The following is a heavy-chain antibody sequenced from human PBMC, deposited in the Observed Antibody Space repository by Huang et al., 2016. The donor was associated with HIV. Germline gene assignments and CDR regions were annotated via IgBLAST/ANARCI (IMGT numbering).Heavy chain of an antibody. J-gene: IGHJ4*02. CDR2: IIPLFRAP. CDR3: AMSLRYQYDSRSYWGRYFDY. CDR1: GGSFSDQI. V-gene: IGHV1-69*01. Sequence: QVQLEQSGPAVRKPGSSVKVSCQASGGSFSDQIISWVRQAPGQRFEWMGGIIPLFRAPAYAQEFKGRVTMTAGGSTATIYMELNSLTSEDTAVYYCAMSLRYQYDSRSYWGRYFDYWGQGTLVTVSS. D-gene: IGHD3-16*01.